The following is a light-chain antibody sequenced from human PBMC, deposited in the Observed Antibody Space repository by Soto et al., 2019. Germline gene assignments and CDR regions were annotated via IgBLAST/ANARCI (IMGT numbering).Light chain of an antibody. V-gene: IGKV3-15*01. CDR2: GAS. J-gene: IGKJ1*01. CDR1: QSVSTN. CDR3: QQYTNRPPWT. Sequence: EIVMTQSPATLSGSPGERATLSCRASQSVSTNLAWYQQKPGQAPRLLIYGASTRATGIPARFSGSGSGTNFTLPLRSLQSDDLAVYYCQQYTNRPPWTFGQGTKV.